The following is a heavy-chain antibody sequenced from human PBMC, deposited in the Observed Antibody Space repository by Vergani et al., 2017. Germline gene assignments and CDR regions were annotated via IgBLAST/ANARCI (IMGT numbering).Heavy chain of an antibody. D-gene: IGHD3-9*01. V-gene: IGHV4-59*13. CDR1: GGSFNTYY. J-gene: IGHJ4*02. CDR3: ARDRRYKTSGADY. Sequence: QVQLQESGPGLVKPSETLSLTCTVSGGSFNTYYWSWIRQSPGKGLEWIGYIYSTGSTNYNPSLNSRVTITTDTSTSTAYMELRSLRSDDTAVYYCARDRRYKTSGADYWGQGTLVTVSS. CDR2: IYSTGST.